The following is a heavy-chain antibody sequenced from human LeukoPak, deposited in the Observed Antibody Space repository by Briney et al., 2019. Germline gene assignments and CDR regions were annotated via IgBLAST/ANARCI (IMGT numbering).Heavy chain of an antibody. CDR3: ASLGDWLSLEY. CDR1: GGSISRYY. CDR2: IYTSGST. D-gene: IGHD3/OR15-3a*01. Sequence: TSETLSLTCTVSGGSISRYYWSCIRQPAGKGLEWIGRIYTSGSTNYNPSLKSRVTMSVDTSKNQFSLKLSSVTAADTAVYYCASLGDWLSLEYWGQGTLVTVSS. J-gene: IGHJ4*02. V-gene: IGHV4-4*07.